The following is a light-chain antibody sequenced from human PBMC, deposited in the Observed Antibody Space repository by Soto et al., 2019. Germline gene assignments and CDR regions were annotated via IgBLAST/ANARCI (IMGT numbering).Light chain of an antibody. J-gene: IGKJ4*01. CDR1: ENIYGY. Sequence: DIQLTQSPSILSASVGDRVTITCRASENIYGYLAWYQQKPGEAPKLLIYWASTLVSGVPSRFTGGESGTEFTLTISDLQPDDFATYFYQQYSAYPLTFGGVTKVDVK. CDR3: QQYSAYPLT. CDR2: WAS. V-gene: IGKV1-5*03.